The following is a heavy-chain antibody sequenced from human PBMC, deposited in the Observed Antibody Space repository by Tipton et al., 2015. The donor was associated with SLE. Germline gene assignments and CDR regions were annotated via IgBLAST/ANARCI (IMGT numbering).Heavy chain of an antibody. Sequence: TLSLTCTVSGGSISSYYWSWIRQPPGKGLEWIGYIYYSGSTNYNPSLKSRVTISVDTSKNQFSLKLSSVTAADTAVYYCARDCCSGGSAIGAFDIWGQGTMVTVSS. CDR2: IYYSGST. V-gene: IGHV4-59*01. CDR1: GGSISSYY. J-gene: IGHJ3*02. D-gene: IGHD2-15*01. CDR3: ARDCCSGGSAIGAFDI.